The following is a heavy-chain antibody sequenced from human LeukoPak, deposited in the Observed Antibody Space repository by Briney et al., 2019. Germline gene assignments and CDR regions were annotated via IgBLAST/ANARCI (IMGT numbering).Heavy chain of an antibody. CDR1: GFTFSSYA. J-gene: IGHJ4*02. D-gene: IGHD3-3*01. CDR3: TRVYYDFWSGYSGQIYFDY. Sequence: GGSLRLSCAASGFTFSSYAMSWVRQAPGKGLEWVANIKQDGSEKYYVDSVKGRFTISRDNAKNSLYLQMNSLRAEDTAVYYCTRVYYDFWSGYSGQIYFDYWGQGTLVTVSS. CDR2: IKQDGSEK. V-gene: IGHV3-7*01.